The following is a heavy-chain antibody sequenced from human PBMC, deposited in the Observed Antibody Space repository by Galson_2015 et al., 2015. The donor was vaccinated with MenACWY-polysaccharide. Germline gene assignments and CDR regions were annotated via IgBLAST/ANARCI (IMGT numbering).Heavy chain of an antibody. CDR3: VRDLGYSGNYRRYYDS. CDR2: ITSSGETI. D-gene: IGHD1-26*01. J-gene: IGHJ4*02. V-gene: IGHV3-11*04. CDR1: GFTFRDFY. Sequence: SLRLSCAVSGFTFRDFYMSWVRQAPGRGLEWVSYITSSGETIYYADSVRGRFTISRDNAKNSLYLQMNSLRAEDTAVYHCVRDLGYSGNYRRYYDSWGQGTLVTVSS.